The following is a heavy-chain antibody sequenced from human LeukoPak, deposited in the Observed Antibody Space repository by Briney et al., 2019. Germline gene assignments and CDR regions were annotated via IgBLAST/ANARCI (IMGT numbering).Heavy chain of an antibody. CDR3: ARPGRDGGYSYGFDS. J-gene: IGHJ5*01. Sequence: GESLKISCMGSGYSFTNYWIAWVRQKPGKGLEWMGIIYPGDSETRYSPSFQGQVTISADKSVNTAYLQWSSLKASDSAIYYCARPGRDGGYSYGFDSWGQGTLVTVSS. V-gene: IGHV5-51*01. D-gene: IGHD5-18*01. CDR1: GYSFTNYW. CDR2: IYPGDSET.